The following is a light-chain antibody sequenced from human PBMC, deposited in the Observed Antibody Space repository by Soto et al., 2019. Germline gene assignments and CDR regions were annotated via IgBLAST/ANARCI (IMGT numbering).Light chain of an antibody. CDR3: QSYDSSLSGV. V-gene: IGLV1-40*01. J-gene: IGLJ1*01. CDR2: GNS. Sequence: QSVLTQPPSVSGAPGQRVTISCTGSSSNIGAGYDVHWYQQFPGTAPKLLIYGNSNRPSGVPDRFSGSKSGTSASLAITGLQADDEAEYYCQSYDSSLSGVFGSGTKFTVL. CDR1: SSNIGAGYD.